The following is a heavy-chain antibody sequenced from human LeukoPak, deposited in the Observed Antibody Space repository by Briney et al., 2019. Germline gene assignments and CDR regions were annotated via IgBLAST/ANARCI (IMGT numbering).Heavy chain of an antibody. CDR3: ARGCSGGSCYSNY. V-gene: IGHV4-34*01. Sequence: SETLSLTCTVSGGSISSYYWSWIRQPPGKGLEWIGEINHSGSTNYDPSLKSRVTISVDTSKNQFSLKLSSVTAADTAVYYCARGCSGGSCYSNYWGQGTLVTVSS. J-gene: IGHJ4*02. CDR2: INHSGST. D-gene: IGHD2-15*01. CDR1: GGSISSYY.